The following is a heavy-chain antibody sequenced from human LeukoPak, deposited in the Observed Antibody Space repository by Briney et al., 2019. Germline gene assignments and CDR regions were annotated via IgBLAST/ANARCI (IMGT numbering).Heavy chain of an antibody. V-gene: IGHV3-74*01. CDR1: GFTFSSYW. D-gene: IGHD1-26*01. Sequence: PGGSLRLSCAASGFTFSSYWMHWVRQAPGKGLVWVSRINSDGSSTSYADSVKGRFTISRDNAKNTLYLQMSSLRAEDTAVYYRARDRWELLNAFDIWRRGTMVTVSS. J-gene: IGHJ3*02. CDR2: INSDGSST. CDR3: ARDRWELLNAFDI.